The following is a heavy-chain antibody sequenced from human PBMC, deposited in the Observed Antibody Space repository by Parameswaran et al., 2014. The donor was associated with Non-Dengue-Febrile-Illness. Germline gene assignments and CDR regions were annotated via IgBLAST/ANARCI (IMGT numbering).Heavy chain of an antibody. CDR3: TTDPPEVLPRRFITIRPPRLLP. V-gene: IGHV3-15*01. Sequence: RWIRQPPGKRLEWVGRIKSKTDGGTTDYAAPVKGRFTISRDDSKNTLYLQMNSLKTEDTAVYYCTTDPPEVLPRRFITIRPPRLLPWGQGTLVTVSS. J-gene: IGHJ5*02. CDR2: IKSKTDGGTT. D-gene: IGHD3-3*01.